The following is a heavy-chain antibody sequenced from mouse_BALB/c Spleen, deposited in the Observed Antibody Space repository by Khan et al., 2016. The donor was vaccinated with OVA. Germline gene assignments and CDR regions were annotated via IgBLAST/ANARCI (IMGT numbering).Heavy chain of an antibody. Sequence: QVQLQQSGAELAKPGASVKMSCKASGYTFTTFWMHWVKQRPGQGLEWIGYINPSTAYTEYNQKFKDKATLTADKSSSTAYMQLSSLTSEDSAVNYCARLGYYYGSTYVYWFQGTTLTVSS. V-gene: IGHV1-7*01. CDR3: ARLGYYYGSTYVY. CDR1: GYTFTTFW. J-gene: IGHJ2*01. CDR2: INPSTAYT. D-gene: IGHD1-1*01.